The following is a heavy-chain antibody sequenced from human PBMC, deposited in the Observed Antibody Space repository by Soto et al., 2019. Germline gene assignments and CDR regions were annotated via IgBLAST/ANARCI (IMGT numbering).Heavy chain of an antibody. CDR2: IYYSGST. J-gene: IGHJ4*02. CDR3: ARLGPVDTAMAIDY. Sequence: SETLSLTCTVSGGSISSSSYYWGWIRQPPGKGLEWIGSIYYSGSTYYNPSLKSRVTISVGTSKNQFSLKLSSVTAADTAVYYCARLGPVDTAMAIDYWGQGTLVTVSS. D-gene: IGHD5-18*01. CDR1: GGSISSSSYY. V-gene: IGHV4-39*01.